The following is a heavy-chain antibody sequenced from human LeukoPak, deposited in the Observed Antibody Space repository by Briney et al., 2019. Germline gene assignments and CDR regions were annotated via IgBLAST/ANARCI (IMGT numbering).Heavy chain of an antibody. CDR2: MNPNSGNT. Sequence: ASVKVSCKASGYTFTSYDINWVRQATGQGLEWMGWMNPNSGNTGYAQKFQGRVTMTTDTSTSTAYMELRSLRSDDTAVYYCARDWRIAVAGDAFDIWGQGTMVTVSS. J-gene: IGHJ3*02. V-gene: IGHV1-8*01. D-gene: IGHD6-19*01. CDR3: ARDWRIAVAGDAFDI. CDR1: GYTFTSYD.